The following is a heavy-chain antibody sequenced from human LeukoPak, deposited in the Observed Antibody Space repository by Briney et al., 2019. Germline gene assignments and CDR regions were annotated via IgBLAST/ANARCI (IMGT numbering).Heavy chain of an antibody. D-gene: IGHD6-13*01. CDR3: ARLSSSWTFGY. J-gene: IGHJ4*02. V-gene: IGHV4-30-4*01. CDR1: GGSISSGDYY. Sequence: SETLSLTCTVSGGSISSGDYYWSWIRQPPGKGLEWIGYIYYSGSTYYNPSLKSRVTISVDTSKNQFSLKLSSVTAADTAVYYCARLSSSWTFGYWGQGTLVTVSS. CDR2: IYYSGST.